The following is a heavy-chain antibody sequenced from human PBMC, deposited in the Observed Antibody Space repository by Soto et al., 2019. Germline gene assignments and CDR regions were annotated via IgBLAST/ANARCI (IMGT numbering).Heavy chain of an antibody. V-gene: IGHV1-69*04. J-gene: IGHJ6*02. CDR1: GGTFSSYT. CDR2: IIPILGIA. CDR3: AREGGSSSWYYNYYYGMDV. Sequence: ASVKVSCKASGGTFSSYTISWVRQAPGQGLEWMGRIIPILGIANYAQKFQGRVTITADKSTSTAYMELSSLRSEDTAVYYCAREGGSSSWYYNYYYGMDVWGQGTTVTVSS. D-gene: IGHD6-13*01.